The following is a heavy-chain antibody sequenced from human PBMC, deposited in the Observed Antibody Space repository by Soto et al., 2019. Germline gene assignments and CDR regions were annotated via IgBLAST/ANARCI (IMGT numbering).Heavy chain of an antibody. CDR1: GFIFNNYA. J-gene: IGHJ4*02. D-gene: IGHD1-1*01. CDR2: IGGSGRDP. Sequence: EVRLLESGGGLVHPGGSLRLSCAASGFIFNNYAMTWVRQAPGKGLEWVTAIGGSGRDPYDADSVKGRFTISRDNSKNTLYLRMSSLRAEDTAVYYCTRDWSADYWGQGTLVTVSS. V-gene: IGHV3-23*01. CDR3: TRDWSADY.